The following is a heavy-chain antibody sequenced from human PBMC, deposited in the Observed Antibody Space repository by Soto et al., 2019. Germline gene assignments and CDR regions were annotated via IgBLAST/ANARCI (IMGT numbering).Heavy chain of an antibody. CDR2: INHSGST. CDR3: AREPLGTYGDNWFDP. V-gene: IGHV4-34*01. J-gene: IGHJ5*02. CDR1: GGSFSGYY. D-gene: IGHD3-16*01. Sequence: KTSETLSLTCAVYGGSFSGYYWSWIRQPPGKGLEWIGEINHSGSTNYNPSLKSRVTISVDTSKNQFSLKLSSVTAADTAVYYCAREPLGTYGDNWFDPWGQGTLVTV.